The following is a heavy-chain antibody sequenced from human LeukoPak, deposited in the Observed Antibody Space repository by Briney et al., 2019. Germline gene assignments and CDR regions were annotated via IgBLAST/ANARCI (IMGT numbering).Heavy chain of an antibody. J-gene: IGHJ6*03. CDR1: GYSISSGYY. V-gene: IGHV4-38-2*02. CDR3: ASFPSIAAAAPYYYYYYMDV. D-gene: IGHD6-13*01. Sequence: SSETLSLTCTVSGYSISSGYYWGWIRQPPGKGLEWIGSIYHSGSTYYNPSLKSRVTISVDTSKNRFSLKLSSVTAADTAVYYCASFPSIAAAAPYYYYYYMDVWGKGTTVTVSS. CDR2: IYHSGST.